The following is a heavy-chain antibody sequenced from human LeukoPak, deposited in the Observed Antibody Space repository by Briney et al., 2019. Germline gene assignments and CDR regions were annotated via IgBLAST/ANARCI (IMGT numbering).Heavy chain of an antibody. CDR1: GGTFSSYT. CDR3: AREVPDRTTDY. V-gene: IGHV1-69*04. Sequence: SVKVSCKASGGTFSSYTISWVRQAPGQGLEWMGRIIPILGIANYAQKFQGRVTITADKSTSTAYMELSSLRSEDTDVYYCAREVPDRTTDYWGQGTLVTVSS. CDR2: IIPILGIA. D-gene: IGHD1-7*01. J-gene: IGHJ4*02.